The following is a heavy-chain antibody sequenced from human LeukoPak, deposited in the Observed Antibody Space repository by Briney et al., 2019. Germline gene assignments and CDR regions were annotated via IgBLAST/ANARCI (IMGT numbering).Heavy chain of an antibody. CDR1: GFTFSSYA. V-gene: IGHV3-30-3*01. Sequence: VRSLRLSCAASGFTFSSYAMHWVRQAPGKGLEWVAVISYDGSNKYYADSVKGRFTISRDNSKNTLYLQMNSLRAEDTAVYYCARDHAASITIFGVDPLNWFDPWGQGTLVTVSS. CDR3: ARDHAASITIFGVDPLNWFDP. J-gene: IGHJ5*02. CDR2: ISYDGSNK. D-gene: IGHD3-3*01.